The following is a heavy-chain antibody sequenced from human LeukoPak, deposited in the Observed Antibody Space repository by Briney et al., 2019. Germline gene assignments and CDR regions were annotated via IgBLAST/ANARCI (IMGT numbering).Heavy chain of an antibody. V-gene: IGHV1-18*01. J-gene: IGHJ4*02. Sequence: GASVKVSCKASGYTFTSYGISWVRQAPGQGLEWMGWISAYNGNTNYAQKLQGRVTMTTDTSTSTAYMELRSLRSDDTAVYYYARDPFGGVPATLPLDYWGQGTLVTVSS. CDR2: ISAYNGNT. D-gene: IGHD2-8*02. CDR3: ARDPFGGVPATLPLDY. CDR1: GYTFTSYG.